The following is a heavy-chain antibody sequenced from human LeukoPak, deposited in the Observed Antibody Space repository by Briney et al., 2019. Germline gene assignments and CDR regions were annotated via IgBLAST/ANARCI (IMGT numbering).Heavy chain of an antibody. Sequence: ASVKVSCKASGYTFTSYDINWVRQATGQGLEWRGWMNPNSGNTGYAQKFQGRVTMTRNTSISTAYMELSRLRSDDTAVYYCARDVGYYGSGSFFDYWGQGTLVTVSS. J-gene: IGHJ4*02. D-gene: IGHD3-10*01. CDR1: GYTFTSYD. CDR2: MNPNSGNT. V-gene: IGHV1-8*02. CDR3: ARDVGYYGSGSFFDY.